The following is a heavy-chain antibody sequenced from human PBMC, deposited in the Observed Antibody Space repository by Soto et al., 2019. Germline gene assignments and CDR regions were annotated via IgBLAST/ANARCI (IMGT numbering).Heavy chain of an antibody. Sequence: GGSLRLSCAASGFTFSSYDMHWVRQATGKGLEWVSAIGTAGDTYYPGSVKGRFTISRENAKNSLYLQMNSLRAGDTAVYYCARSYGSGSYFGDDAFDIWGQGTVVTVSS. D-gene: IGHD3-10*01. J-gene: IGHJ3*02. CDR2: IGTAGDT. V-gene: IGHV3-13*01. CDR3: ARSYGSGSYFGDDAFDI. CDR1: GFTFSSYD.